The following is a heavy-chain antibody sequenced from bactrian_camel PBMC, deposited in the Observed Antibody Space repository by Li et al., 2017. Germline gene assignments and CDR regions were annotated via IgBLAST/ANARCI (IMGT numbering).Heavy chain of an antibody. CDR1: GYRYSTYC. CDR2: IDSDGRT. V-gene: IGHV3S53*01. CDR3: AAGSWVAGSLGEHDYVH. Sequence: HVQLVESGGGSVQAGESLRLSCVVSGYRYSTYCMGWFRQVPGNEREPLASIDSDGRTSVADSVKGRFTISQDGAKNTLYLHMNNLKPEDTAMYHCAAGSWVAGSLGEHDYVHWGQGTQVTVS. D-gene: IGHD6*01. J-gene: IGHJ4*01.